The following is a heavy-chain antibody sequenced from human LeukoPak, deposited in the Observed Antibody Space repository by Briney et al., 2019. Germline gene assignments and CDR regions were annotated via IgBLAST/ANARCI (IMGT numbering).Heavy chain of an antibody. CDR2: IDTDGSFT. Sequence: QPGGSLRLSCAASGFTFSSYWMHWVRQAPGKGLVWVSRIDTDGSFTSYADSVRGRFTISRDNAKNTLYLQMSSLRAEDTAVYYCIRGTVGARGNDYWGQGTLATVSS. CDR1: GFTFSSYW. D-gene: IGHD1-26*01. V-gene: IGHV3-74*01. CDR3: IRGTVGARGNDY. J-gene: IGHJ4*02.